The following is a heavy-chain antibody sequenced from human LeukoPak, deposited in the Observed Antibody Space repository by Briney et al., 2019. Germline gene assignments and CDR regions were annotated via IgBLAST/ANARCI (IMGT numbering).Heavy chain of an antibody. Sequence: SETLSLTCTVSGGSISSYYWSWIRQPPGKGLEWIGYIYYSGSTNYNPSLKSRVTISVGTSKNQFSLKLSSVTAADTAVYYCARAASYYYDSSGWGCPFDIWGQGTMVTVSS. CDR3: ARAASYYYDSSGWGCPFDI. D-gene: IGHD3-22*01. CDR1: GGSISSYY. J-gene: IGHJ3*02. CDR2: IYYSGST. V-gene: IGHV4-59*01.